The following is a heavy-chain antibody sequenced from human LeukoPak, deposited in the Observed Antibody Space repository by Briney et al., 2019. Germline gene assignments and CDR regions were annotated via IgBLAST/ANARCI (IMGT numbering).Heavy chain of an antibody. CDR3: ARDDYDFWSGGIKYYFDY. J-gene: IGHJ4*02. D-gene: IGHD3-3*01. CDR1: GFTFSSYA. CDR2: ISYDGSNK. Sequence: GGSLRLSCAASGFTFSSYAMHWVRRAPGKGLEWVAVISYDGSNKYYADSVKGRFTISRDNSKNTLYLQMNSLRAEDTAVYYCARDDYDFWSGGIKYYFDYWGQGTLVTVSS. V-gene: IGHV3-30-3*01.